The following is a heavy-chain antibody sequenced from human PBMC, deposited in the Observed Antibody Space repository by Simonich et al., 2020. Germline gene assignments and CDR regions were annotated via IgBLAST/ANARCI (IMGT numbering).Heavy chain of an antibody. J-gene: IGHJ4*02. D-gene: IGHD1-1*01. CDR2: INPKSGGK. V-gene: IGHV1-2*02. CDR3: ASSKRGYNWNDFDY. CDR1: GYTFTGYY. Sequence: QVQLVQSGAEGKKPGASVKVSCKASGYTFTGYYMHWVRQAPGQGLGWGGWINPKSGGKNYAQKFQGRGTMTRDTSISTADMELRRLRSDDTAVYYCASSKRGYNWNDFDYWGQGTLVTVSS.